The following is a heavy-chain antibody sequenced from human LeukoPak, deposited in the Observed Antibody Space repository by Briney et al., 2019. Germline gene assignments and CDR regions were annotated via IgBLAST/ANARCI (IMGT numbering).Heavy chain of an antibody. J-gene: IGHJ4*02. CDR1: GFTFSDYY. Sequence: GSLRLSCAASGFTFSDYYMSWIRQHPGKGLEWIGYIYYSGSTNYNPSLKSRVTISVDTSKNQFSLKLSSVTAADTAVYYCAREFPGGARFDYWGQGTLVTVSS. CDR2: IYYSGST. CDR3: AREFPGGARFDY. V-gene: IGHV4-59*01. D-gene: IGHD4/OR15-4a*01.